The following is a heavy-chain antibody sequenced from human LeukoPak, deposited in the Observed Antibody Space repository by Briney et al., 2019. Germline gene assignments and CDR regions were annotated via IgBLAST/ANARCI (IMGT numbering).Heavy chain of an antibody. V-gene: IGHV1-2*02. D-gene: IGHD1-14*01. Sequence: ASVKVSCKASGYTFTGYYMHWVRQAPGQGLGWMGWINPNSGGTNYAQKFQGRVTMTRDTSISTAYMELSRLRSDDTAVYYCARGGSRTSGFYYYYYGMDVWGQGTTVTVSS. CDR2: INPNSGGT. CDR1: GYTFTGYY. CDR3: ARGGSRTSGFYYYYYGMDV. J-gene: IGHJ6*02.